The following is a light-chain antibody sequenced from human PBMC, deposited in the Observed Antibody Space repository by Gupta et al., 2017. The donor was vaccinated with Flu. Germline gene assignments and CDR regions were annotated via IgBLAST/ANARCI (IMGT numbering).Light chain of an antibody. V-gene: IGKV2-28*01. Sequence: DMVMTQSPLSLPVTSGEPASIPCRSSQSLLHSNSYNYLDWYLQKPGQSPQLLIYLGSNRASGVPDRFSGSGSGTDFTLKISRVEAEDVAVYYCMQARQFPWTFGGGTKVEI. CDR2: LGS. CDR1: QSLLHSNSYNY. J-gene: IGKJ4*01. CDR3: MQARQFPWT.